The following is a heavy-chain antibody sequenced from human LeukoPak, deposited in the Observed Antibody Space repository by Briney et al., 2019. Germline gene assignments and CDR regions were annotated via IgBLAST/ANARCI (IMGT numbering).Heavy chain of an antibody. Sequence: ASVKVSCKASGYTFTSYAMHWVRQAPGQRLEWMGWINAGNGNTKYSQKFQGRVTITRDTSASTAYMELSSLRSEDTAVYYCARVGGSGRYRGWFDPWGQGTLVTVSS. CDR3: ARVGGSGRYRGWFDP. CDR2: INAGNGNT. V-gene: IGHV1-3*01. CDR1: GYTFTSYA. D-gene: IGHD6-19*01. J-gene: IGHJ5*02.